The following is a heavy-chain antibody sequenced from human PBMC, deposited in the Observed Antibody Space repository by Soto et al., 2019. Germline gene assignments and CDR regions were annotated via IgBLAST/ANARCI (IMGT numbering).Heavy chain of an antibody. CDR1: GYSFTNYW. CDR3: ARTPGYYDSKGWSHYCYDMEV. V-gene: IGHV5-51*01. Sequence: PVESLKISCKVAGYSFTNYWSGWVRQMPGKGLEWMGIVYPADSDTRYSPSFQGQVTISADKSISTAYLQCSSLKGSDRDMYYCARTPGYYDSKGWSHYCYDMEVWGQGTTVTVSS. J-gene: IGHJ6*01. CDR2: VYPADSDT. D-gene: IGHD3-22*01.